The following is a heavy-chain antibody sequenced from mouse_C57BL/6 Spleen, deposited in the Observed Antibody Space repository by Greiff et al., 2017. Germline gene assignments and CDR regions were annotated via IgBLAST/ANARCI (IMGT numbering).Heavy chain of an antibody. CDR2: IYPGDGDT. J-gene: IGHJ2*01. D-gene: IGHD1-1*01. CDR3: ARANYYGSSFVDY. CDR1: GYAFSSSW. V-gene: IGHV1-82*01. Sequence: QVQLQQSGPELVKPGASVKISCKASGYAFSSSWMNWVKQRPGKGLEWIGRIYPGDGDTNYNGKFKGKATLTADKSSSTAYMQLSSLTSEDSAVYFFARANYYGSSFVDYWGQGTTLTGSS.